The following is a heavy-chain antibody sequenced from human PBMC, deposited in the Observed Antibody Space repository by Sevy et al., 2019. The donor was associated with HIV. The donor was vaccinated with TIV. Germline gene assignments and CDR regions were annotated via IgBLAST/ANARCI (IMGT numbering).Heavy chain of an antibody. V-gene: IGHV3-7*01. Sequence: LSLTCAASGFTFSSYWMSWVRQAPGKGLEWVANIKQDGSEKYYVDSVKGRFTISRDNAKNSLYLQMNSLRAEDTVVYYCAREGGSTGGYYYAMDVWGQGTTVTVSS. J-gene: IGHJ6*02. CDR1: GFTFSSYW. CDR2: IKQDGSEK. CDR3: AREGGSTGGYYYAMDV. D-gene: IGHD3-16*01.